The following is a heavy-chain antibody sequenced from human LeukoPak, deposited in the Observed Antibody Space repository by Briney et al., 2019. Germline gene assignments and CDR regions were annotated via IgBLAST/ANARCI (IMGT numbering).Heavy chain of an antibody. Sequence: SETLSLTCTVSGGSISDYYWTWIRQPPGKGLEWIGYIYYSGGTYYNPSVKSRVTISVDTSKNQFSLKLSSVTAADTAVYYCARRAAAVGTYYMDVWGKGTTVTVSS. CDR1: GGSISDYY. D-gene: IGHD6-13*01. V-gene: IGHV4-59*01. CDR2: IYYSGGT. J-gene: IGHJ6*03. CDR3: ARRAAAVGTYYMDV.